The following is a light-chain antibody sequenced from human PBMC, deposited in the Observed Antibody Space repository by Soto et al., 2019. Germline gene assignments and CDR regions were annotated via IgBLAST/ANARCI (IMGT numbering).Light chain of an antibody. CDR2: EVT. CDR1: SGDIGGYDY. CDR3: SSYAGSNNPYV. Sequence: QSALTQPPSASGSPGQSVTISCTGTSGDIGGYDYVSWYQQHPGKAPKPMIYEVTKRPLGVPDRFSGSKSGNTASLTVSGLQAEGEADYYCSSYAGSNNPYVFGTGTKVTVL. V-gene: IGLV2-8*01. J-gene: IGLJ1*01.